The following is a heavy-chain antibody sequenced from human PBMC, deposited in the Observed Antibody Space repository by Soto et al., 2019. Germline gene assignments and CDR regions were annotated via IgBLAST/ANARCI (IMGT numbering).Heavy chain of an antibody. V-gene: IGHV3-23*01. J-gene: IGHJ4*02. CDR1: GVTFSNYA. CDR3: AKGTCGSTGSGYCYFDY. Sequence: GGSLRLSCAASGVTFSNYAMSWVRQAPGKGLEWISGITRTGGSTYYADSVKGRFTISRDNSKNTLYLQMNSLRDEDTAMYYCAKGTCGSTGSGYCYFDYWGQGNLVTVSS. D-gene: IGHD3-22*01. CDR2: ITRTGGST.